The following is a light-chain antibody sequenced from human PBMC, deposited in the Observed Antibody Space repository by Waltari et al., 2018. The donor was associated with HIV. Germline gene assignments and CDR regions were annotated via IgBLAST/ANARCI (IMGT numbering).Light chain of an antibody. CDR3: QSYDSSLSGWV. V-gene: IGLV1-40*01. CDR2: ANT. Sequence: QSVLTQPPSVSGAPGQRVSISCSGGSPNIGSGYDVHWYQQFPGRAPKVLIYANTTRPSGVPDRFSGSKSGYSASLVITGLQAEDDADYYCQSYDSSLSGWVFGGGTKLTVL. CDR1: SPNIGSGYD. J-gene: IGLJ3*02.